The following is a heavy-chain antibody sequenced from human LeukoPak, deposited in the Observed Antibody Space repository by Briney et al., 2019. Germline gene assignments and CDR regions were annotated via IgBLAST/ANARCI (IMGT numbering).Heavy chain of an antibody. D-gene: IGHD7-27*01. CDR2: ISSSGSTI. CDR3: ARDYYLGIVDQ. CDR1: GFTFSSYE. Sequence: GGSLRLSCAASGFTFSSYEMNWVRQAPGKGLEWVSYISSSGSTIYYADSVKGRFTISRDNAKNTLYLQMNSLRVEDTAVYYCARDYYLGIVDQWGQGTRVTVSS. V-gene: IGHV3-48*03. J-gene: IGHJ5*02.